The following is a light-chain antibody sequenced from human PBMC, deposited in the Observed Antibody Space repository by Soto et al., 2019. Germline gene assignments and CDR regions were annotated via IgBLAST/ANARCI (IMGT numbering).Light chain of an antibody. J-gene: IGKJ1*01. V-gene: IGKV3-11*01. CDR2: DAS. Sequence: EIVLTQSPATLSLSPGERATLSCRASQSVNNYLAWYQQKPGRAPRLLIYDASIRPTGIPARFSGSGSGTDFTLTISYLEPEDFAVYYCQQRSNWPPTFGKGTKVDIK. CDR3: QQRSNWPPT. CDR1: QSVNNY.